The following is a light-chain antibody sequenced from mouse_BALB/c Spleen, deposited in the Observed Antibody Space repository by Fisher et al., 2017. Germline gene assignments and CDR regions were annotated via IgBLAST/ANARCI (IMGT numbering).Light chain of an antibody. V-gene: IGKV5-39*01. J-gene: IGKJ2*01. CDR3: QNGHSFPYT. Sequence: DIVITQTPATLSVTPGDSVSLSCRASQSISDYLHWYQQKSHESPRLLIKYASQSISGIPSRFSGSGSGSDFTLSINSVEPEDVGVYYCQNGHSFPYTFGGGTKLEIK. CDR2: YAS. CDR1: QSISDY.